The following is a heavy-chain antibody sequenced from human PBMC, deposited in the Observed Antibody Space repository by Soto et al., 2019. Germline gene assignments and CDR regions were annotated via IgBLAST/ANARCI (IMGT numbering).Heavy chain of an antibody. CDR3: AIYLDSLYGDSLGY. D-gene: IGHD4-17*01. J-gene: IGHJ4*02. Sequence: ASVKVSCKASGYTFTSYYMNWVRQAPGQGLEWLGIINPSGGYTTYAQRFQGRVTMTDDTSTSTAYMELSSLRSEDTAVYYCAIYLDSLYGDSLGYWGQGTLVTVSS. V-gene: IGHV1-46*01. CDR1: GYTFTSYY. CDR2: INPSGGYT.